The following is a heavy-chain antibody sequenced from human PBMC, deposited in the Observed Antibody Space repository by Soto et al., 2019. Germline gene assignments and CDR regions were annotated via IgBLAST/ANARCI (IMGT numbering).Heavy chain of an antibody. CDR1: GYTFTSYG. CDR3: AGHSSGVPGYYYGMDV. J-gene: IGHJ6*02. Sequence: ASVKVSCKASGYTFTSYGISWVRQAPGQGLEWMGWISAYNGNTNYAQKLQGRVTMTTDTSTSTAYMELRSLRSDDTAVYYCAGHSSGVPGYYYGMDVWGQVTTVTV. D-gene: IGHD3-22*01. V-gene: IGHV1-18*01. CDR2: ISAYNGNT.